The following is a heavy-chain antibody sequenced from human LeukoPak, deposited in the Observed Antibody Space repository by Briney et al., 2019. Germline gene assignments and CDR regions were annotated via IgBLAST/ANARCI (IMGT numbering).Heavy chain of an antibody. D-gene: IGHD6-19*01. Sequence: ASVKVSCKASGYTFTGYYMHWVRQAPGQGLEWVGWINPNSGGTNYAQKFQGRVTMTRDTSISTAYMELSRLRSDDTAVYYCARLYSSGWPDDFDYWGQGTLVTVSS. CDR1: GYTFTGYY. CDR2: INPNSGGT. CDR3: ARLYSSGWPDDFDY. J-gene: IGHJ4*02. V-gene: IGHV1-2*02.